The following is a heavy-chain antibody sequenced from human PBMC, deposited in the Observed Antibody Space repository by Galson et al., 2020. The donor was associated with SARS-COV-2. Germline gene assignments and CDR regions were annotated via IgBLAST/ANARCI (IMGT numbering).Heavy chain of an antibody. CDR3: AGRYFDWLPQSPNWYFDL. CDR2: IYYSGST. D-gene: IGHD3-9*01. Sequence: ASETLSLTCTVSGGSISSSSYYWGWIRQPPGKGLEWIGSIYYSGSTYYNPSLKSRVTISVDTSKNQFSLKLSSVTAADTAVYYCAGRYFDWLPQSPNWYFDLGGRGTLVTVSS. CDR1: GGSISSSSYY. J-gene: IGHJ2*01. V-gene: IGHV4-39*07.